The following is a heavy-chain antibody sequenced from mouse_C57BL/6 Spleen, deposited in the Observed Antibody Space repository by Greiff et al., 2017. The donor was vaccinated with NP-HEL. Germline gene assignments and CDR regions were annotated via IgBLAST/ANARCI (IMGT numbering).Heavy chain of an antibody. J-gene: IGHJ3*01. CDR2: IDPSDSET. Sequence: QVQLQQPGAELVRPGSSVKLSCKASGYTFTSYWMHWVKQRPIQGLEWIGNIDPSDSETHSNQKFKDKATLTVDKSSSTAYMQLSSLTSEDSAVYYCARRGDGGAWFAYWGQGTLVTVSA. CDR1: GYTFTSYW. CDR3: ARRGDGGAWFAY. V-gene: IGHV1-52*01.